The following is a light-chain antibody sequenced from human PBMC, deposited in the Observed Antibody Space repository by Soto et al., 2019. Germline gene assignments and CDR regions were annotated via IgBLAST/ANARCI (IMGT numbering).Light chain of an antibody. CDR1: QSVSSSY. V-gene: IGKV3-20*01. CDR3: QQYGSSPPWT. CDR2: GAS. J-gene: IGKJ1*01. Sequence: EIVLTQSPGTLSLSPGERATLSCRASQSVSSSYSAWYQQKPGQAPRLLIYGASSRATGIPDRFSGSGSGTDFPLTISRLEPEDFAVYYCQQYGSSPPWTFGQGTKVEIK.